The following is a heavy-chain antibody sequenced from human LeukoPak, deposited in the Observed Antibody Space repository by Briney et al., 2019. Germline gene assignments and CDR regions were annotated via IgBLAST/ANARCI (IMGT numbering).Heavy chain of an antibody. D-gene: IGHD2-15*01. J-gene: IGHJ1*01. Sequence: GGSLRLSCAASGFTVSANYMSWVRQAPGKGLEWVSVISNDGNTYYADSVKGRFTISRDIYKHTLYLQMNSLRAEDTAVYYCARDVYCSGGSCYQQWGQGTLVTVSS. V-gene: IGHV3-53*01. CDR2: ISNDGNT. CDR3: ARDVYCSGGSCYQQ. CDR1: GFTVSANY.